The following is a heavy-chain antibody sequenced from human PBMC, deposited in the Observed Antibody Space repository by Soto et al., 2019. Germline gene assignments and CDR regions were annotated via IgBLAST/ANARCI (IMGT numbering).Heavy chain of an antibody. CDR2: ISGSGGST. CDR1: GFTFSSYA. J-gene: IGHJ4*02. D-gene: IGHD6-19*01. CDR3: ATRGEVGEPGIAVAGTRSVDY. Sequence: GGSLRLSCAASGFTFSSYAMSWVRQAPGKGLGWVSAISGSGGSTYYADSVKGRFTISRDNSKNTLYLQMNSLRAEDTAVYYCATRGEVGEPGIAVAGTRSVDYWGQGTLVTVSS. V-gene: IGHV3-23*01.